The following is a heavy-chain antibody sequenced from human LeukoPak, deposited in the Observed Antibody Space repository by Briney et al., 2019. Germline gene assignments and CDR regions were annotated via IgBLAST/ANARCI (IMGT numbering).Heavy chain of an antibody. CDR2: IYSGGTA. CDR3: ARVLSYYGSGSYPAYIDY. CDR1: GFTVSSSY. D-gene: IGHD3-10*01. V-gene: IGHV3-66*01. Sequence: GSLRLSCAASGFTVSSSYMSWVRQAPGKGLEWVSIIYSGGTANYSDSVKGRFTISRDNSKNTVYLQMNSLRAEDTAVYYCARVLSYYGSGSYPAYIDYWGQGTLVTVSS. J-gene: IGHJ4*02.